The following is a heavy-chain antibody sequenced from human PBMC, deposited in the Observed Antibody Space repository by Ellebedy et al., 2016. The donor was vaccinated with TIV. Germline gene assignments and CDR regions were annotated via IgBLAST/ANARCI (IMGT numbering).Heavy chain of an antibody. CDR3: ARDSRPPVGATTLDY. Sequence: ASVKVSCXASGYTFTGYYMHWVRQAPGQGLEWMGIINPSGGSTSYAQKFQGRVTISVDTSKNQFSLKLSSVTAADTAVYYCARDSRPPVGATTLDYWGQGTLVTVSS. V-gene: IGHV1-46*01. CDR2: INPSGGST. CDR1: GYTFTGYY. J-gene: IGHJ4*02. D-gene: IGHD1-26*01.